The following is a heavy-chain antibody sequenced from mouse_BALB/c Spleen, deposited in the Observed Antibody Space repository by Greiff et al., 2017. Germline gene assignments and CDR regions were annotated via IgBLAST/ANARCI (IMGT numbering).Heavy chain of an antibody. CDR1: GFSLTGYG. D-gene: IGHD2-3*01. CDR2: LWGDGST. CDR3: ARAHDGYLFAY. Sequence: QVQLKESGPGLVAPSQSLSITCTVSGFSLTGYGVNWVRQPPGKGLEWLGMLWGDGSTDYNSALKSRLSISKDNSKSQVFLKMNSLQTDDTARYYCARAHDGYLFAYWGQGTLVTVAA. V-gene: IGHV2-6-7*01. J-gene: IGHJ3*01.